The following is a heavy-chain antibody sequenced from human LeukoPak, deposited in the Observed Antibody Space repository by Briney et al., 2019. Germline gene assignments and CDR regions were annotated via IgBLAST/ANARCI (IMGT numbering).Heavy chain of an antibody. J-gene: IGHJ4*02. Sequence: GGSLILSCAAVGFPFSNYSMHWGRQAPGKGVEWVSYISASRSTIYHADSLQGRFTISRDNAETSLYLQLNNLRVEDTAIYYCARAATTMIVALDNWGQGTLVTVSS. D-gene: IGHD3-22*01. CDR3: ARAATTMIVALDN. CDR1: GFPFSNYS. V-gene: IGHV3-48*01. CDR2: ISASRSTI.